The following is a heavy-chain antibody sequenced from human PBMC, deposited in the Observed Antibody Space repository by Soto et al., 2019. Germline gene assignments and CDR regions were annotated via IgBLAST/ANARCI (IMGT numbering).Heavy chain of an antibody. D-gene: IGHD5-12*01. CDR3: ARPATSPRGEMAPNYYYGMDV. CDR2: IIPIFGTA. V-gene: IGHV1-69*06. CDR1: GGTFSSYA. J-gene: IGHJ6*02. Sequence: ASVKVSCKASGGTFSSYAISWVRQAPGQGLEWMGGIIPIFGTANYAQKFQGRVTITADKSTSTAYMELSSLRSEDTAVYYCARPATSPRGEMAPNYYYGMDVWGQGTTVTVS.